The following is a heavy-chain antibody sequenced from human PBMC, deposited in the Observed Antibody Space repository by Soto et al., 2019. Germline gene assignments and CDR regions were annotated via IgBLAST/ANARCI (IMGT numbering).Heavy chain of an antibody. J-gene: IGHJ5*02. CDR3: AKDLYVQPPSGWFDP. Sequence: GGPLRLSCAASVFPFGDHAMHWVRQAPGKGLEWVSAITGLGDTTYYADSVKGRFTVSRDNSKNTLFLQMMSLRAEDTAVYYCAKDLYVQPPSGWFDPWGQGTVVTVSS. CDR2: ITGLGDTT. V-gene: IGHV3-23*01. CDR1: VFPFGDHA. D-gene: IGHD1-26*01.